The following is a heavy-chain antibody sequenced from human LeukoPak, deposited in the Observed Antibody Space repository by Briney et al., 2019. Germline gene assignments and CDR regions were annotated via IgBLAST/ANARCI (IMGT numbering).Heavy chain of an antibody. D-gene: IGHD3-10*01. Sequence: GGSLRLSCAASGFSFSGYGMHWVRQAPGKGLEWVAVIWFDGNNKYYADSVKGRFTISRDNSKNTLYLQMNSLSPEDTAVYYCARDHEEVHDAFDIWGQGTMVTVS. CDR1: GFSFSGYG. V-gene: IGHV3-33*01. J-gene: IGHJ3*02. CDR2: IWFDGNNK. CDR3: ARDHEEVHDAFDI.